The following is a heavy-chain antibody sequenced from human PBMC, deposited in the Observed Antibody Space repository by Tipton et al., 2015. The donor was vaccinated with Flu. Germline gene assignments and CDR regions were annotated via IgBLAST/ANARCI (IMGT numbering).Heavy chain of an antibody. CDR3: ARGCSGGSCYSDDAFDI. V-gene: IGHV4-59*12. D-gene: IGHD2-15*01. CDR2: IYYSGST. CDR1: GGSISSYY. J-gene: IGHJ3*02. Sequence: TLSLTCTVSGGSISSYYWSWIRQPPGKGLEWIGYIYYSGSTNYNPSLKSRVTMSVDTSKNQFSLKLSSVTAADTAVYYCARGCSGGSCYSDDAFDIWGQGTMVTVSS.